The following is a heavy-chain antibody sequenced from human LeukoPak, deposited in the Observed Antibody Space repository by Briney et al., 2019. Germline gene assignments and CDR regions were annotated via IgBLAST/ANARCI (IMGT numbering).Heavy chain of an antibody. V-gene: IGHV4-39*01. D-gene: IGHD5-18*01. J-gene: IGHJ4*02. CDR2: IYYSGST. CDR1: GGSISSSSYY. CDR3: ARLASSYGYYYFDY. Sequence: SETLSLTCTVSGGSISSSSYYWGWIRQPPGKGLEWIGSIYYSGSTYYNPSLKYRVTISVDTSKNQFSLKLTSVTPADTAVYYCARLASSYGYYYFDYWGQGTLVTVSS.